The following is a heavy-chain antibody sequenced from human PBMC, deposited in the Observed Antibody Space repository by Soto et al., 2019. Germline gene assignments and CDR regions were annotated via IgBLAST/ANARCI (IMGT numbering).Heavy chain of an antibody. V-gene: IGHV3-23*01. J-gene: IGHJ6*03. Sequence: GGSLRLSCAASGFTFSSYAMSWVRQAPGKGLEWVSAISGSGGSTYYADSVKGRFTISRDNSKNTLYLQMNSLRAEDTAVYYCAKEGTMVRGVLYYYYYMDVWGKGTTVTVSS. CDR3: AKEGTMVRGVLYYYYYMDV. CDR2: ISGSGGST. D-gene: IGHD3-10*01. CDR1: GFTFSSYA.